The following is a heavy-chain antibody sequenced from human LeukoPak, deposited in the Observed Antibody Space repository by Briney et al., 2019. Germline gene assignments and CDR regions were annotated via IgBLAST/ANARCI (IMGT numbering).Heavy chain of an antibody. Sequence: ASVRVSCKASGYTFAGYYIYWVRQAPGQGLEWMGWINPSSGGTNYAQKFQGRVALTRDTSMTTSYMDLSGLTSDDTAVYYCAKVQYLTLDAFDIWGRGTMVTVS. CDR1: GYTFAGYY. J-gene: IGHJ3*02. D-gene: IGHD2-21*02. CDR2: INPSSGGT. CDR3: AKVQYLTLDAFDI. V-gene: IGHV1-2*02.